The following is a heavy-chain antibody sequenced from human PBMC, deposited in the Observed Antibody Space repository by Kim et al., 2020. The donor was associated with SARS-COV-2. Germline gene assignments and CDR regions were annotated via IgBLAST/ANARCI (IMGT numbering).Heavy chain of an antibody. CDR2: ISYDGSNK. D-gene: IGHD6-19*01. CDR1: GFTFSSYA. CDR3: ARDTGQWLVHYYFDY. V-gene: IGHV3-30*04. Sequence: GGSLRLSCAASGFTFSSYAMHWVRQAPGKGLEWVAVISYDGSNKYYADSVKGRFTISRDNSKNTLYLQMNSLRAEDTAVYYCARDTGQWLVHYYFDYWGQGTLVTVSS. J-gene: IGHJ4*02.